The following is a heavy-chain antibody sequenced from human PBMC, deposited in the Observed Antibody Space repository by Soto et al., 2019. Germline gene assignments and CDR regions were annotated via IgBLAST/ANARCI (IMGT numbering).Heavy chain of an antibody. CDR1: GFTFSNFA. J-gene: IGHJ4*01. Sequence: EVHLLESGGGLVQPGGSLRLSCAASGFTFSNFAMSWVRQAPGKGLEWVSGVAGSGISTFYADSVKGRFSVSRDNSRNMLYLKMNGRRTDEQALSFCAKAGGDCSDGICYYNQGDCWGQGTMVSVSS. V-gene: IGHV3-23*01. CDR2: VAGSGIST. CDR3: AKAGGDCSDGICYYNQGDC. D-gene: IGHD2-15*01.